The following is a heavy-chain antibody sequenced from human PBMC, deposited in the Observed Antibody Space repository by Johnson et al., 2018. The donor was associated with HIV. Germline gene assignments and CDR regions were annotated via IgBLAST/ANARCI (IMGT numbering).Heavy chain of an antibody. J-gene: IGHJ3*01. D-gene: IGHD1-26*01. Sequence: QTQLVESGGGLVQPGGSLRLSCAASGFTFSDFYMSWIRQAPGRGLEWISYISTTGTTIYYAESVKGRFTISRDNAKNSLYLQMNSLIAEGTALYYCAKDRASVWYSGSYLVDWGQGTMVTVSS. CDR2: ISTTGTTI. V-gene: IGHV3-11*04. CDR1: GFTFSDFY. CDR3: AKDRASVWYSGSYLVD.